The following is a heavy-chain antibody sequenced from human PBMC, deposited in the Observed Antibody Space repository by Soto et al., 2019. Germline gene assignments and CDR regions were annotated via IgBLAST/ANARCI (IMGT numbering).Heavy chain of an antibody. V-gene: IGHV3-74*01. D-gene: IGHD6-13*01. Sequence: GGSLRLSCAASGFTLRSYWMHWVRQAPGKGLVWVSRINSDGSSTSYADSVKGRFTISRDNAKNTLYLQMNSLRAEDTAVYYCATIAAAGTGFDYWGQGTLVTVSS. CDR1: GFTLRSYW. CDR2: INSDGSST. CDR3: ATIAAAGTGFDY. J-gene: IGHJ4*02.